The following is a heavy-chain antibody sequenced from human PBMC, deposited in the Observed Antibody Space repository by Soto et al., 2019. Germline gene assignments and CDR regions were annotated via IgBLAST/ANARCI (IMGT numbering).Heavy chain of an antibody. CDR3: ARDKGLYHDGMHX. CDR2: ISWKSDST. V-gene: IGHV3-9*01. CDR1: GFTFDDHG. Sequence: GGSLRLSFAASGFTFDDHGMHWVRQGPGGGLEWVSGISWKSDSTGYADSVKVRFSISRDNTHKSLHLQMNSLRPEDTALYYCARDKGLYHDGMHXWGQGTTVTVS. J-gene: IGHJ6*02.